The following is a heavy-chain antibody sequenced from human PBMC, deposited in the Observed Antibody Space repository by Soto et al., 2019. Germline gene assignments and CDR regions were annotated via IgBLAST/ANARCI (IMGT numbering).Heavy chain of an antibody. CDR3: AKVSVVVPAAIYYGMDV. D-gene: IGHD2-2*01. CDR2: ISYDGSNK. CDR1: GFTFRSYA. Sequence: SLRLSCAASGFTFRSYAMHWVRQAPGKGLEWVAVISYDGSNKYYADSVKGRFTISRDNSKNTLYLQMNSLRAEDTAVYYCAKVSVVVPAAIYYGMDVWGQGTTVTVSS. V-gene: IGHV3-30*04. J-gene: IGHJ6*02.